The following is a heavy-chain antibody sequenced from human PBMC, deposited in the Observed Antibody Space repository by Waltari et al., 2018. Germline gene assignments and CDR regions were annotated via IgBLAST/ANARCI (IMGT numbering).Heavy chain of an antibody. V-gene: IGHV3-74*01. CDR1: GFAFSSGW. Sequence: EVQLVESGGGLVQPGGSLRLCCSASGFAFSSGWMHWVRQAPGKGLVWVSHINTDGSITAYADSVKGRFTISRDNAKNTLYLQMNSLRPEDTAVYYCAPQISMIQGVDWGQGTLVTVSS. J-gene: IGHJ4*02. CDR2: INTDGSIT. CDR3: APQISMIQGVD. D-gene: IGHD3-22*01.